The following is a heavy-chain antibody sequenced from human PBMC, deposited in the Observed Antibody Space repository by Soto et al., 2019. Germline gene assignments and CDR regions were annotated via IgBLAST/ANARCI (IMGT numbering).Heavy chain of an antibody. D-gene: IGHD6-6*01. V-gene: IGHV4-39*01. Sequence: LSLTCTVSGGSISSSSYYWGWIRQPPGKGLEWIGSIYYSGSTYYNPSLKSRVTISVDTSKNQFSLKLSSVTAADTAVYYCASQVREYSSSSSWFDPWGQGTLVTVSS. CDR1: GGSISSSSYY. J-gene: IGHJ5*02. CDR2: IYYSGST. CDR3: ASQVREYSSSSSWFDP.